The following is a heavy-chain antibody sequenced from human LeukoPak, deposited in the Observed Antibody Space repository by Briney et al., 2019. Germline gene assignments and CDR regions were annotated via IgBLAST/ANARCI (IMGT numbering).Heavy chain of an antibody. V-gene: IGHV1-2*02. Sequence: ASVKVSCKASGYTFTGYYMHWVRQAPGQGLEWMGWINPDSGGTNYAQKFQGRVTMTRDTSISTAYMELSRLRSDDTAVYYCASYGSGSYYYFDYWGQGTLVTVSS. J-gene: IGHJ4*02. CDR1: GYTFTGYY. D-gene: IGHD3-10*01. CDR3: ASYGSGSYYYFDY. CDR2: INPDSGGT.